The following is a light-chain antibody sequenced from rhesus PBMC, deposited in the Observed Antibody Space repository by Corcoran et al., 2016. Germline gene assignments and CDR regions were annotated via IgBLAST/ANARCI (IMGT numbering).Light chain of an antibody. V-gene: IGKV3-24*04. CDR3: QQTDTLST. J-gene: IGKJ4*01. CDR2: GVS. Sequence: ETVVTQSPATLSLSPGERATLSCRASQSVGNYLAWYQQKHGQAPRLLIYGVSSRATGIPARLRGSVSGTDFTLTISSLEPEDVGVYYCQQTDTLSTFGGGTKVELK. CDR1: QSVGNY.